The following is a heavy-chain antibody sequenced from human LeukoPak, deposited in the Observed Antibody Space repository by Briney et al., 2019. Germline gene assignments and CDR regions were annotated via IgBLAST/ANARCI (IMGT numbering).Heavy chain of an antibody. V-gene: IGHV4-39*07. CDR3: ARDPDA. CDR2: VHRSGRA. Sequence: PSETLSLTCTVSGDSISGSNYHWGWIRQPPGMGLEWLGNVHRSGRAYYNESLRGRTTISVDTSKNQFSLRLASMTTADTAVYYCARDPDAWGQGILVTVSS. J-gene: IGHJ5*02. CDR1: GDSISGSNYH.